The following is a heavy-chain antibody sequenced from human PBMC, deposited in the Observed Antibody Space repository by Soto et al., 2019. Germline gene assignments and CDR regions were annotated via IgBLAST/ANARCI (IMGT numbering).Heavy chain of an antibody. CDR2: ISGSGGST. V-gene: IGHV3-23*01. CDR1: SSYA. D-gene: IGHD6-13*01. CDR3: AKASIAAAGYPDYYYGMDV. J-gene: IGHJ6*02. Sequence: SSYAMSWVRQAPGKGLEWVSAISGSGGSTYYADSVKGRFTISRDNSKNTLYLQMNSLRAEDTAVYYCAKASIAAAGYPDYYYGMDVWGQGTTVTVSS.